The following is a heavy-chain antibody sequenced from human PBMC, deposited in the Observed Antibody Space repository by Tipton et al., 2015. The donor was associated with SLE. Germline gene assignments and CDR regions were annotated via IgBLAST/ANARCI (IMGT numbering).Heavy chain of an antibody. CDR1: GGSISSHY. J-gene: IGHJ3*02. V-gene: IGHV4-59*11. CDR3: AREEAAAGSGAFDI. Sequence: TLSLTCTVSGGSISSHYWSWIRQPPGKGLEWIGYIYYSGSTNYNPSLKSRVTISVDTSKNQFSLKLSSVTAADTAVYYCAREEAAAGSGAFDIWGQGTMVTVSS. D-gene: IGHD6-13*01. CDR2: IYYSGST.